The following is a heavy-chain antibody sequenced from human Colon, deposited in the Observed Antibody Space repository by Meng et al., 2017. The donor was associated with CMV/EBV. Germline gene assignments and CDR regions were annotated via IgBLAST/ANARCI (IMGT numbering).Heavy chain of an antibody. D-gene: IGHD3-10*01. CDR1: GFTFSSYA. V-gene: IGHV3-30-3*01. Sequence: LSCGASGFTFSSYAMHWVRQAPGKGLEWVAVISYDGSNKYYADSVKGRFTISRDNSKNTLYLQMNSLRAEDTAVYYCARDPHFGALDYWGQGVLVTVSS. CDR3: ARDPHFGALDY. CDR2: ISYDGSNK. J-gene: IGHJ4*02.